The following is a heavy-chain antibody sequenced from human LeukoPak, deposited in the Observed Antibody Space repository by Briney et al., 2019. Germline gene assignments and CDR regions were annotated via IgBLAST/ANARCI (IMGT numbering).Heavy chain of an antibody. CDR2: IVYDDSNN. Sequence: GGSLRLSCAPSGFTFSSYAMHWVRQPPGKLLEWVSAIVYDDSNNCYTYSAKGRFRVSRDNYKYTLYLQMNSLRAEDTAVDYCARGGGICSYGPYYFDYWGQGTLVTVSS. CDR3: ARGGGICSYGPYYFDY. CDR1: GFTFSSYA. D-gene: IGHD5-18*01. V-gene: IGHV3-30*10. J-gene: IGHJ4*02.